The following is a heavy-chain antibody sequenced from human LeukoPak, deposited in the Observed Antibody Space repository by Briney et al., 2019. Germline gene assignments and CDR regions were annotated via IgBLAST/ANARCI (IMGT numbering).Heavy chain of an antibody. J-gene: IGHJ3*01. CDR3: ARGPDPVVRGPRRAFDL. Sequence: HTGGSLRLSCAASGFTFRYYAMHWVRQAPGKGLEWVAVISNDGSIQYYTDSVKGRFIISRDDSKNRMYLQMNSLRVDDTALYCARGPDPVVRGPRRAFDLWGQGTRVTVSS. CDR2: ISNDGSIQ. D-gene: IGHD3-10*01. CDR1: GFTFRYYA. V-gene: IGHV3-30-3*01.